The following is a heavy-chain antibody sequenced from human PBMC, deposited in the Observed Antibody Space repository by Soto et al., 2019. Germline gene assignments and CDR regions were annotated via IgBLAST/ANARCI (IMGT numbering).Heavy chain of an antibody. CDR3: QSLWQLAPL. Sequence: PGGSLRLSCAASGFTFSSYGMHWVRQAPGKGLEWVAVISYDGSNKYYADSVKGRFTISRDNSKNTLYLQMNSPRAEDTAVYYCQSLWQLAPLWGQGTLVTVSS. J-gene: IGHJ4*02. D-gene: IGHD6-13*01. CDR2: ISYDGSNK. CDR1: GFTFSSYG. V-gene: IGHV3-30*03.